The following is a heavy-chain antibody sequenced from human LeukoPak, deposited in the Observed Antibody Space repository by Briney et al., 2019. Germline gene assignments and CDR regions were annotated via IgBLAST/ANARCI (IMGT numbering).Heavy chain of an antibody. J-gene: IGHJ5*02. Sequence: PSETLSLTCTVSGGSISSGGYYWSWIRQHPGKGLEWIGYIYYSGSTYYNPSLKSRVTISVDTSKSQFSLKLSSVTAADTAVYYCARVLRCSSTSCYNWFDPWGQGTLVTVSS. CDR3: ARVLRCSSTSCYNWFDP. D-gene: IGHD2-2*01. CDR2: IYYSGST. V-gene: IGHV4-31*03. CDR1: GGSISSGGYY.